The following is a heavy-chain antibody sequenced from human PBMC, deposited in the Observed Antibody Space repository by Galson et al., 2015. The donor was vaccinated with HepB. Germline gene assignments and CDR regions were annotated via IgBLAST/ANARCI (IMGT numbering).Heavy chain of an antibody. CDR1: GFGFDSHA. CDR3: AKGYGLFDS. J-gene: IGHJ5*01. D-gene: IGHD4-17*01. CDR2: ISGRSDYT. V-gene: IGHV3-23*01. Sequence: SLRLSCAASGFGFDSHAMSWVRQAPGKGLEWVSVISGRSDYTLYADSVKGRFTISRDNAKNTPYLQMNSLRGEDTALYYCAKGYGLFDSWGQGTLVTVSS.